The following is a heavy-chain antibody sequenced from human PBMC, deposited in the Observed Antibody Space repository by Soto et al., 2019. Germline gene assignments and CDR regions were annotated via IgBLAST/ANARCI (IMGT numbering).Heavy chain of an antibody. CDR1: GGSISSGGYY. CDR2: IYYSGST. CDR3: ARGVVATYFDY. Sequence: QVQLQESGPGLVKPSQTLSLTCTVSGGSISSGGYYWSWIRQHPGKGLEWIGYIYYSGSTYYTPSLKSRVTISVDTSKNLFSLKLSSVTAADTAVYYCARGVVATYFDYWGQGTLVTVSS. J-gene: IGHJ4*02. D-gene: IGHD5-12*01. V-gene: IGHV4-31*03.